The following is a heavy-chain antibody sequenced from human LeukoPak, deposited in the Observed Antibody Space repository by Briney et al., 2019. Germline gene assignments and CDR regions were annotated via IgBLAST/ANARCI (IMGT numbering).Heavy chain of an antibody. CDR3: AKRGVVIRVILVGFHREPYYFDS. D-gene: IGHD3-10*01. V-gene: IGHV3-23*01. CDR2: ISGSGGST. J-gene: IGHJ4*02. CDR1: GSTLSNYG. Sequence: PGGALRLSCAVCGSTLSNYGMSWVRQAPGRGVEWVAGISGSGGSTNYADSVKGRFTISRDSPKNTLFLQMNSLRADDTAVYFCAKRGVVIRVILVGFHREPYYFDSWGQGALVSVPS.